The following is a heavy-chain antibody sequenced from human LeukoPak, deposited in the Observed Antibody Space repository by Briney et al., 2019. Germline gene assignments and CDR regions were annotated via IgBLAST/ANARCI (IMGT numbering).Heavy chain of an antibody. Sequence: ATVKVSCKASGYTFTSYDMHWVRQAPGQGLEWMGIINPSGDSTSYAQKFQGRVTMTRDTSTSTVYMELSSLRSEDTAVYYCASVLYCGADCYSGRYFFDYWGQGTLVTVSS. V-gene: IGHV1-46*01. CDR1: GYTFTSYD. J-gene: IGHJ4*02. CDR2: INPSGDST. D-gene: IGHD2-21*02. CDR3: ASVLYCGADCYSGRYFFDY.